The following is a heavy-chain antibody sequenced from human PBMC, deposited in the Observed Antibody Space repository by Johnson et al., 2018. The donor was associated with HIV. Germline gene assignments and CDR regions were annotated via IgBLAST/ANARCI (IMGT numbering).Heavy chain of an antibody. CDR2: IRSKTYGGTT. V-gene: IGHV3-49*04. CDR1: GFTFGDYA. Sequence: MQLVESGGGLVQPGGSLRLSCTASGFTFGDYAMSWVRQAPGKGLEWVGFIRSKTYGGTTEYAASVKGRFTISRDDSKSIAYLQMNSLKTEDTAVYYCARERGYSSVLWKLSEAAFDIWGQGTMVTVSS. J-gene: IGHJ3*02. CDR3: ARERGYSSVLWKLSEAAFDI. D-gene: IGHD6-19*01.